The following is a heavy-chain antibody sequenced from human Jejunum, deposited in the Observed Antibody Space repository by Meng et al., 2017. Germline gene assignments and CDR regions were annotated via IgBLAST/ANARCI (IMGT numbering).Heavy chain of an antibody. CDR3: ARGRERGLDYFDY. D-gene: IGHD1-26*01. V-gene: IGHV1-2*06. Sequence: ASVKVSCKASGYIFTGYYMHWVRQAPGQGLEWMGRINPNTGGTNYAQKFQGRVTVTRDTSITTAYMELSSLRSDDTAVYYCARGRERGLDYFDYWGQGTRVTGSS. CDR1: GYIFTGYY. CDR2: INPNTGGT. J-gene: IGHJ4*02.